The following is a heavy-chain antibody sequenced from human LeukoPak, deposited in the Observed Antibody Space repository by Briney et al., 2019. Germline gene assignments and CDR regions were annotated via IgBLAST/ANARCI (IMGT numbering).Heavy chain of an antibody. CDR2: ISTNTGNP. Sequence: ASVKVSCKASGYTFTNYAMNWVRQAPGQGLEWMGWISTNTGNPTYAQGFTRRFVFSLDTSVSTAWLQISGLKAEDTAVHYCARGQRSSGLLGYWGQGTLVTVSS. D-gene: IGHD6-19*01. CDR1: GYTFTNYA. J-gene: IGHJ4*02. CDR3: ARGQRSSGLLGY. V-gene: IGHV7-4-1*02.